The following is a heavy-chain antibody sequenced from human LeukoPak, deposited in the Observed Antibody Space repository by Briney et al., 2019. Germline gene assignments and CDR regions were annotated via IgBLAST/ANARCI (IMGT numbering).Heavy chain of an antibody. CDR1: GGSISRSSYY. V-gene: IGHV4-39*01. CDR2: IYYSEST. D-gene: IGHD1-26*01. Sequence: SESLSLTCTVSGGSISRSSYYWGWIRQPPGKGLKWIGSIYYSESTYYNPSRKNRVTIAVATPKSQFSLKLSSVTAADTSVYHCASLRERSYYARVFDYWGRGTLVTVSS. CDR3: ASLRERSYYARVFDY. J-gene: IGHJ4*02.